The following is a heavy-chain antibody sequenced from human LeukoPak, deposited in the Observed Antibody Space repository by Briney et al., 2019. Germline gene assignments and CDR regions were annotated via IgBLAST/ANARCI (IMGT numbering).Heavy chain of an antibody. CDR2: IYYSGSA. D-gene: IGHD2-15*01. V-gene: IGHV4-59*01. J-gene: IGHJ4*02. CDR1: GGSISSYY. CDR3: ARAGVAAIPSYFDY. Sequence: SETLSLTCTVSGGSISSYYWSWIRQPPGKGLEWIGYIYYSGSANYNPSLKSRVTISVDTSKNQFSLKLSSVTAADTAVYYCARAGVAAIPSYFDYWGQGTLVTVSS.